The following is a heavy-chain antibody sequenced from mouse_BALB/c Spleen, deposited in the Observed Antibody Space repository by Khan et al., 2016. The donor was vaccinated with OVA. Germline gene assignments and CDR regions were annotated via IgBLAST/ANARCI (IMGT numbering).Heavy chain of an antibody. V-gene: IGHV2-3*01. D-gene: IGHD1-3*01. CDR3: AKCTAHNDSMDS. CDR1: GFSLDSFG. J-gene: IGHJ4*01. CDR2: IWGDGNT. Sequence: VQLVESGPGLVAPSESLSITCTVSGFSLDSFGVNWVRQPPGKGLEWLGVIWGDGNTNYHSGLKSRLTINKDKSKSQVFLRLNSLQSYDAATDYCAKCTAHNDSMDSWGQGTSVTVAS.